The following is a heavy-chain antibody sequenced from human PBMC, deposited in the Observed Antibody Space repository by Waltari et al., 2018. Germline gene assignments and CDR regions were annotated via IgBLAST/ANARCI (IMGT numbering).Heavy chain of an antibody. D-gene: IGHD2-15*01. CDR3: ARDAGGEGSR. CDR2: INNDGSFT. Sequence: EVQLVESGGGLVQPGGSLRLSCAASGFTFSGYWMHWVRQAPGKGRVWVSRINNDGSFTDYADSVKGRFTISRDNANNMLYLQVNSLRADDTAVYYCARDAGGEGSRWGQGTLVTVSS. J-gene: IGHJ4*02. CDR1: GFTFSGYW. V-gene: IGHV3-74*01.